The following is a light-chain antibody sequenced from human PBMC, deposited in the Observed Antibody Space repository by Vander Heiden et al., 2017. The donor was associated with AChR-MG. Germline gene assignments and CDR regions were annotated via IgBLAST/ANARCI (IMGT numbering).Light chain of an antibody. CDR3: HVWDSASDHGV. CDR2: DDS. Sequence: SYVLNQPPSVSVAPGQPARISCGGNNIGDKSVHWYQKKPGQDNIRGGEDDSDRPAGIPERFAGSNSGKKDTLTISRLEAGDEADDDCHVWDSASDHGVFGGGTQLTV. J-gene: IGLJ7*01. CDR1: NIGDKS. V-gene: IGLV3-21*02.